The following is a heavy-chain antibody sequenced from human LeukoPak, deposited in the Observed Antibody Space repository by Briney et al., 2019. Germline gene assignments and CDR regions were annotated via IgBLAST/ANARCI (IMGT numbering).Heavy chain of an antibody. V-gene: IGHV1-69*04. J-gene: IGHJ4*02. CDR2: IIPILNVP. Sequence: SVKVSCKASGGTFNDYSISWVRQAPGQGLEWMGRIIPILNVPNYAQKFEGRVTITADKSTNTAYMELSSLKSEDTAVYFCARDRPRARYFDYWGQGTLVAVSS. CDR3: ARDRPRARYFDY. CDR1: GGTFNDYS. D-gene: IGHD2-15*01.